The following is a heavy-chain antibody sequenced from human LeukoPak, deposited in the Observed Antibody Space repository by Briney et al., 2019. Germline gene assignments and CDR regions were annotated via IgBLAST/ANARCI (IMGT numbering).Heavy chain of an antibody. V-gene: IGHV4-31*03. CDR1: GGSINSGGYF. Sequence: SETLSLTCTVSGGSINSGGYFWNWIRQHPGRGLEWIGSIYYTGSTSYYPSLKSRLTISIATSKNQFSLRLNSVIAADTAVCYCARERFAGGYRYLDYWGQGTLVTVSS. J-gene: IGHJ4*02. CDR2: IYYTGST. CDR3: ARERFAGGYRYLDY. D-gene: IGHD2-8*02.